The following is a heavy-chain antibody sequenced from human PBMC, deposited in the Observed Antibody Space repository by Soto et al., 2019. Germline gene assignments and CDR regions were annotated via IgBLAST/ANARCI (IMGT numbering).Heavy chain of an antibody. V-gene: IGHV3-33*01. CDR1: GFTFTNYG. J-gene: IGHJ4*02. Sequence: GGSLRLSCAASGFTFTNYGMHWVRQAPGKGLEWVAVIWYDGGNKYYADSVKGRFTISRDNSKNTLYLQMNSLRAEDTAVYYCAADVGGYIYGLARHWGPGTLVTVSS. D-gene: IGHD4-17*01. CDR3: AADVGGYIYGLARH. CDR2: IWYDGGNK.